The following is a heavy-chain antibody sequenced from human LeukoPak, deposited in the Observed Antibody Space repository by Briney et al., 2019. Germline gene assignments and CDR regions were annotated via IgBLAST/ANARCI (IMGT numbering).Heavy chain of an antibody. D-gene: IGHD2-2*01. V-gene: IGHV1-2*02. Sequence: GASVKVSCKASGYTFTGYYMHWVRQAPGRGLEWMGWINPNSGGTNYAQKFQGRVTMTRDTSISTAYMELSRLRSDDTAVYYCARVDEWAAAPDYWGQGTLVTVSS. CDR3: ARVDEWAAAPDY. CDR1: GYTFTGYY. CDR2: INPNSGGT. J-gene: IGHJ4*02.